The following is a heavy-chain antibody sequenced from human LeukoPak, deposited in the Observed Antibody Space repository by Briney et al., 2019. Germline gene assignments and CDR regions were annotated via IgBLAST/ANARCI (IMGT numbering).Heavy chain of an antibody. Sequence: GESLKISCKGSGYSFTSYWIGWVRQMPGKGLEWMGIIYPGDSDTRYSPSFQGQVTISADKSISTAYLQWSSLKASDTAMYYCARLGLPWFGERAYGMDVWGQGTTVTVSS. J-gene: IGHJ6*02. D-gene: IGHD3-10*01. CDR2: IYPGDSDT. CDR1: GYSFTSYW. V-gene: IGHV5-51*01. CDR3: ARLGLPWFGERAYGMDV.